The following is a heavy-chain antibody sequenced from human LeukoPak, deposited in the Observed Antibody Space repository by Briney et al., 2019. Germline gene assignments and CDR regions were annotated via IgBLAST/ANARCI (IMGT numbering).Heavy chain of an antibody. J-gene: IGHJ6*03. CDR2: IIPIFGTA. V-gene: IGHV1-69*01. Sequence: SVKVSCKASGGTFSSYAISWVRQDPGQGLEWMGGIIPIFGTANYAQKFQDRVTITADESTSTAYMELSSLRSEDTAVYYCARVGYYGSGSYYRLKDYYYYMDVWGKGTTVTISS. CDR1: GGTFSSYA. D-gene: IGHD3-10*01. CDR3: ARVGYYGSGSYYRLKDYYYYMDV.